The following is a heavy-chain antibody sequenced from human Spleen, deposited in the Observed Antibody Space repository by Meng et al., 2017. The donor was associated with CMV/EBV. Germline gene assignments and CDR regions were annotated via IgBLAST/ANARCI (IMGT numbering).Heavy chain of an antibody. CDR1: GFTFTRYG. D-gene: IGHD5-24*01. Sequence: GESLKISCAASGFTFTRYGMHWVRQAPGKGLEWVAFIRYDHADSVKGRFTISRDNSKSTLHLQMNSLRTEDTALYYCAKIMATSAWYFDLWGRGTLVTVSS. J-gene: IGHJ2*01. CDR3: AKIMATSAWYFDL. CDR2: IRYD. V-gene: IGHV3-NL1*01.